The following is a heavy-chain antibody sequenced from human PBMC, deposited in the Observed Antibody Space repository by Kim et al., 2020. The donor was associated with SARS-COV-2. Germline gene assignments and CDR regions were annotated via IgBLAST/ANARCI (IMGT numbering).Heavy chain of an antibody. D-gene: IGHD3-16*01. CDR3: ARSAGPYDYYFDY. V-gene: IGHV5-51*01. Sequence: SPSFHSQVTIPADKSPTTAYLQWSSLKASDTAMYYCARSAGPYDYYFDYWGQGTLVTVSS. J-gene: IGHJ4*02.